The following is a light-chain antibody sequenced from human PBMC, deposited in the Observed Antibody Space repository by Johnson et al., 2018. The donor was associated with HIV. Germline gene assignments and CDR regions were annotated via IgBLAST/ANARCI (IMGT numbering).Light chain of an antibody. CDR1: SSNIGHNY. CDR3: GPWDSSLSAAPDV. J-gene: IGLJ1*01. CDR2: KNN. V-gene: IGLV1-51*02. Sequence: QSVLTQPPSMSAAPGQKVTISCSGSSSNIGHNYVSWYQQVPGTAPKLLIYKNNNRPSGIPDRFSGSKSGTSATLGITGLQTGDEADYYCGPWDSSLSAAPDVFGTGTKVTVL.